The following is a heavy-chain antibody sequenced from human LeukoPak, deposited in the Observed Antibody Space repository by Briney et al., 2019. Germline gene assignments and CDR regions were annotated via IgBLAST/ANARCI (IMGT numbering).Heavy chain of an antibody. CDR1: GGSISSYY. CDR2: IYYSGST. J-gene: IGHJ4*02. Sequence: SETLSPTCTVSGGSISSYYWSWIRQPPGKGLEWIGYIYYSGSTNYNPSLKSRVTISVDTSKNQFSLKLSSVAAADTAVYYCASSIAAAGMTLDFDYWGQGTLVTVSS. D-gene: IGHD6-13*01. CDR3: ASSIAAAGMTLDFDY. V-gene: IGHV4-59*01.